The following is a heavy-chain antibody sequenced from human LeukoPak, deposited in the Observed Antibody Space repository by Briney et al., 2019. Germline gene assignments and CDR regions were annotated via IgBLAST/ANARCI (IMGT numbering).Heavy chain of an antibody. Sequence: GASVKVSCKASGGTFSSYAISWVRQAPGQGLEWMEGIIPIFGTANYAQKFQGRVTITTDESTSTAYMELSSLRSEDTAVYYCARVGTSSGYYGVAFDIWGQGTMVTVSS. D-gene: IGHD3-22*01. CDR3: ARVGTSSGYYGVAFDI. CDR1: GGTFSSYA. J-gene: IGHJ3*02. CDR2: IIPIFGTA. V-gene: IGHV1-69*05.